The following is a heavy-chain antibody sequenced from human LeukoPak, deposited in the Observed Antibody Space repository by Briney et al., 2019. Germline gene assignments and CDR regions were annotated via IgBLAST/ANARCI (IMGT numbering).Heavy chain of an antibody. J-gene: IGHJ5*02. CDR3: ARTYYYDSSGYYYPNWFDP. Sequence: PSETLSLTCTVSGGSISSYYWSWIRQPPEKGLEWIGYIYYSGSTNYNPSLKSRVTISVDTSKNQFSLKLSSVTAADTAVYYCARTYYYDSSGYYYPNWFDPWGQGTLVTVSS. CDR1: GGSISSYY. CDR2: IYYSGST. D-gene: IGHD3-22*01. V-gene: IGHV4-59*01.